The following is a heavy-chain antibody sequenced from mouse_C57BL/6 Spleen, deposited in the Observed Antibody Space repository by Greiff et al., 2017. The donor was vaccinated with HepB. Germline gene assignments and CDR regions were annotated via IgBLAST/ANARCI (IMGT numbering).Heavy chain of an antibody. J-gene: IGHJ2*01. Sequence: QVQLQQPGAELVRPGSSVKLSCKASGYTFTSYWMHWVKQRPIQGLEWIGNIDPSDSETHYNQKFKDKATLTVDKSSSTAYMQLSSLTSEDSAVYYCAREGYYYGSSYYFDYWGQGTTLTVSS. D-gene: IGHD1-1*01. CDR2: IDPSDSET. CDR1: GYTFTSYW. CDR3: AREGYYYGSSYYFDY. V-gene: IGHV1-52*01.